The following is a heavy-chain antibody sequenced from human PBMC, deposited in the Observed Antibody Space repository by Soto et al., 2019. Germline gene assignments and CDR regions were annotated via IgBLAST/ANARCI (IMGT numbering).Heavy chain of an antibody. Sequence: ASVKVSCKASGYTFTSYGISWVRQAPGQGLVLMGWISAYNGNTNYAQKLQGRVTITADKSTSTAYMELSSLRSEDTAVYYCARETYYYGSGSPNYFDYWGQGTLVTVSS. CDR2: ISAYNGNT. D-gene: IGHD3-10*01. V-gene: IGHV1-18*01. CDR1: GYTFTSYG. CDR3: ARETYYYGSGSPNYFDY. J-gene: IGHJ4*02.